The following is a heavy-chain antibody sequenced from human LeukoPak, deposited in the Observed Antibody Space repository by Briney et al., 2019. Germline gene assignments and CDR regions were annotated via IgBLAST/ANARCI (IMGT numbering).Heavy chain of an antibody. Sequence: GGSLRLSCAASGITFTNSAVSWVRQAPGKGLEWVSAISGSGSHTYYADAVKGRVTISRDRNTLYLQMNSLRGEDTAVYYCAKEDYEHSAFDIWGQGTMVTVSS. CDR1: GITFTNSA. CDR2: ISGSGSHT. V-gene: IGHV3-23*01. CDR3: AKEDYEHSAFDI. D-gene: IGHD3-16*01. J-gene: IGHJ3*02.